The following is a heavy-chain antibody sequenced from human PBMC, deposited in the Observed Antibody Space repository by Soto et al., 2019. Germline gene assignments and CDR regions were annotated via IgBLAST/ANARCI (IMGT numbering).Heavy chain of an antibody. D-gene: IGHD6-19*01. J-gene: IGHJ4*02. V-gene: IGHV1-3*01. Sequence: QVQLVQSGAEVKKPGASVKVSCKASGYTFTSYAMNWVRQAPGQRLEWMGWINAGNGNTKYSQKFQGRVTITRDTSESTAYMELSSLRSEDTAVYYCARVSGISVADVWGQGTLVTVSS. CDR2: INAGNGNT. CDR1: GYTFTSYA. CDR3: ARVSGISVADV.